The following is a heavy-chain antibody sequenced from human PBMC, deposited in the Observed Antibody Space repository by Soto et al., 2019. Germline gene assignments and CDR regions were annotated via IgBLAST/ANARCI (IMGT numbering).Heavy chain of an antibody. V-gene: IGHV2-70*01. J-gene: IGHJ6*02. CDR3: ARISYDSSGYYYDPGDYYGMDV. Sequence: SGPTLVNPTQTLTLTCTFSGFALSTSGMCVSWIRQPPGKALEWLALIDWDDDKYYSTSLKTRLTISKDTSKNQVVLTMTNMDPVDTATYYCARISYDSSGYYYDPGDYYGMDVWGQGTTVTVSS. D-gene: IGHD3-22*01. CDR1: GFALSTSGMC. CDR2: IDWDDDK.